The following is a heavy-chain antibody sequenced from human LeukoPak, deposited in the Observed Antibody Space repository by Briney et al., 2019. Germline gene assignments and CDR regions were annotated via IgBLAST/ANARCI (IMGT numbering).Heavy chain of an antibody. Sequence: ASVKVSCKASGYTFTGYYMHWVRQAPGQGLEWMGWINPNSGGTNYAQKFQGRVTMTRDTSISTAYMELSRLRSDDTAVYYCAREPCSEYSSSSGDYWGQGTLVTVSS. J-gene: IGHJ4*02. CDR2: INPNSGGT. V-gene: IGHV1-2*02. D-gene: IGHD6-6*01. CDR1: GYTFTGYY. CDR3: AREPCSEYSSSSGDY.